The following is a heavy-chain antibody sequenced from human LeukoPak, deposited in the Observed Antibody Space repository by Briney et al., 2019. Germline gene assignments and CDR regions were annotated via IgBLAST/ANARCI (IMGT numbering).Heavy chain of an antibody. J-gene: IGHJ6*02. CDR1: GFTFSSYS. Sequence: GGSLRLSCAASGFTFSSYSMNWVRQAPGKGLEWVSYISSSSSTIYYADSVKGRFTISRDNSKNTLYLQMNSLRAEDTAVYYCAKELFVCSGGSCYSSYYGMDVWGQGTTVTVSS. CDR3: AKELFVCSGGSCYSSYYGMDV. V-gene: IGHV3-48*01. CDR2: ISSSSSTI. D-gene: IGHD2-15*01.